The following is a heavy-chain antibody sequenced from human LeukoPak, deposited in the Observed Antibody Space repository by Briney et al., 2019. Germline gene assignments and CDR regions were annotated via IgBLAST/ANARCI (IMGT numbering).Heavy chain of an antibody. CDR3: AKGGPYYDFWSGYEGGFDY. J-gene: IGHJ4*02. CDR2: ISGSGGST. V-gene: IGHV3-23*01. Sequence: GASVKVSCKASGGTFSSYAISWVRQAPGKGLEWVSAISGSGGSTYYADSVKGRFTISRDNSKNTLYLQMNSLRAEDTAVYYCAKGGPYYDFWSGYEGGFDYWGQGTLVTVSS. D-gene: IGHD3-3*01. CDR1: GGTFSSYA.